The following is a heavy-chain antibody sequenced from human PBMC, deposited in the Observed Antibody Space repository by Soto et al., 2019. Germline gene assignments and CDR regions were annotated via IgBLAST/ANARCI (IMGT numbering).Heavy chain of an antibody. CDR3: ARPRYCSGDSCYRYFDY. CDR2: IYYSGST. CDR1: GGSISSSSYY. J-gene: IGHJ4*02. D-gene: IGHD2-15*01. V-gene: IGHV4-39*01. Sequence: PSETLSLTCTVSGGSISSSSYYWGWIRQPPGKGLEWIGSIYYSGSTYYNPSLKSRVTISVDTSKNQFSLKLSSVTAADTAVYYCARPRYCSGDSCYRYFDYWGQGTLVTVSS.